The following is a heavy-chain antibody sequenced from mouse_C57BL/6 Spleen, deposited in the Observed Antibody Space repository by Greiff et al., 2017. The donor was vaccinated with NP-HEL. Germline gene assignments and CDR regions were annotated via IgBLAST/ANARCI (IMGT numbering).Heavy chain of an antibody. CDR1: GYTFTDYN. Sequence: VQLQQSGPELVKPGASVKIPRKASGYTFTDYNMDWVKQSHGKSLEWIGDINPNNGGTIYNEKFKGKATLTVDTSSSTAYMELRSLTSEDTAVDYCARTYYSNYEWFAYWGQGTLVTVSA. CDR2: INPNNGGT. CDR3: ARTYYSNYEWFAY. J-gene: IGHJ3*01. V-gene: IGHV1-18*01. D-gene: IGHD2-5*01.